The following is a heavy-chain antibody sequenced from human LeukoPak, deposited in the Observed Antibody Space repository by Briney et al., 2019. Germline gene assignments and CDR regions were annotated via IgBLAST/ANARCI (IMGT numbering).Heavy chain of an antibody. CDR2: IYYSGST. CDR3: ARHVWVVAAQDFDY. J-gene: IGHJ4*02. CDR1: GGSISSSSYY. Sequence: KPSETLSLTXTVSGGSISSSSYYWGWIRQPPGKGLEWIGSIYYSGSTYYNPSLKSRVTISVDTSKNQFSLKLSSVTAADTAVYYCARHVWVVAAQDFDYWGQGTLVTVSS. V-gene: IGHV4-39*01. D-gene: IGHD2-15*01.